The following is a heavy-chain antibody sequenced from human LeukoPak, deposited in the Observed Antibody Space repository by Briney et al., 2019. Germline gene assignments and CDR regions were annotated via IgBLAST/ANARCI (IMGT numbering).Heavy chain of an antibody. CDR1: GGSISSGSYY. CDR3: ARANGDYDYYFDY. V-gene: IGHV4-61*02. D-gene: IGHD4-17*01. Sequence: SETLSLTCTVSGGSISSGSYYWSWIRQPAGKGLEWIGRIYTSGSTNYNPSLKSRVTISVDTSKKQFSLKLSSVTAADTAAYYCARANGDYDYYFDYWGQGTLVTVSS. CDR2: IYTSGST. J-gene: IGHJ4*02.